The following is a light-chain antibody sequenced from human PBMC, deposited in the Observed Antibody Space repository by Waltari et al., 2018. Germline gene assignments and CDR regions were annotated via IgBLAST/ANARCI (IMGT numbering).Light chain of an antibody. CDR3: SSYAGTNNLVV. CDR1: RSDIGAYDY. CDR2: EVI. V-gene: IGLV2-8*01. Sequence: QSALTQPPSASGSPGQSVTISCTGTRSDIGAYDYVPGYQQRPGKAPKLMIFEVIKWPSGVLDRFSGSKSGNTASLTIFGLRPEDEADYYCSSYAGTNNLVVFGGGTKLTVL. J-gene: IGLJ2*01.